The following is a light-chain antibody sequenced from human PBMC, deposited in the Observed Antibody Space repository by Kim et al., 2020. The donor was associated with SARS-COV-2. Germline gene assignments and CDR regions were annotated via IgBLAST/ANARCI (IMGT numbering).Light chain of an antibody. CDR1: QTVLYNSNNKNY. Sequence: DIVMTQSPDSLAVSLGERATLNCKSSQTVLYNSNNKNYLAWYQQKPGQAPKLLIYWASIRESGVSDRFSGSGSETDFTLTISSLQAEDVTVYYCQQNYSTTLSFGQGTKLEI. V-gene: IGKV4-1*01. J-gene: IGKJ2*03. CDR3: QQNYSTTLS. CDR2: WAS.